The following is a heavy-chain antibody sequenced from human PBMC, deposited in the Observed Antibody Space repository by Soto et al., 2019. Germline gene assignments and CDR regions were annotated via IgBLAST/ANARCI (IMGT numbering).Heavy chain of an antibody. CDR2: INHSGST. D-gene: IGHD5-12*01. V-gene: IGHV4-34*01. CDR1: GGSFSGYY. CDR3: ATPGARYSSRRYYFDC. Sequence: SETLSLTCAVYGGSFSGYYWSWIRQPPGKGLEWIGEINHSGSTNYNPSLKSRVTISVDTSKNQFSLKLSSVTAADTAVYYCATPGARYSSRRYYFDCWGQGTLVTVSS. J-gene: IGHJ4*02.